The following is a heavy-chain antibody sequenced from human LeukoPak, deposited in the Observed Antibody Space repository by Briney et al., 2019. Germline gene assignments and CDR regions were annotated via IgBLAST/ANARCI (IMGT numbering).Heavy chain of an antibody. D-gene: IGHD5-18*01. Sequence: PSETLSLTCAVYGGSFSGYYWSWIRQPPGKGLKWIGEINHSGSTNYNPSLKSRVTISVDTSKNQFSLKLSSVTAVDTAVYYCARGFRIQLWSRSSALDYWGQGTLVTVSS. CDR2: INHSGST. CDR1: GGSFSGYY. V-gene: IGHV4-34*01. J-gene: IGHJ4*02. CDR3: ARGFRIQLWSRSSALDY.